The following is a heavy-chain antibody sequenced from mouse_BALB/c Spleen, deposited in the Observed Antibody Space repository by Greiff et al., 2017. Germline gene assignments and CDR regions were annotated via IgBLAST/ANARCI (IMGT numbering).Heavy chain of an antibody. CDR3: ARSGNQSLTGYYAMDY. CDR2: IYPGSGNT. CDR1: GYTFTDYY. D-gene: IGHD4-1*01. V-gene: IGHV1-77*01. J-gene: IGHJ4*01. Sequence: VKLVESGAELARPGASVKLSCKASGYTFTDYYINWVKQRTGQGLEWIGEIYPGSGNTYYNEKFKGKATLTADKSSSTAYMQLSSLTSEDSAVYCCARSGNQSLTGYYAMDYWGQGTSVTVSS.